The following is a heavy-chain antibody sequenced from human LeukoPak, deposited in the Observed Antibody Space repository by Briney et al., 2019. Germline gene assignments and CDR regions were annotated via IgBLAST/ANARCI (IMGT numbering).Heavy chain of an antibody. CDR2: ISAYNGNT. CDR3: ARDRLWSVGALETLFDY. D-gene: IGHD1-26*01. V-gene: IGHV1-18*01. CDR1: GYTFTSYG. Sequence: ASVKVSCKASGYTFTSYGISWVRQAPGQGLEGMGWISAYNGNTNYGQKLQGRVTMTTDTSTSTAYMELRSLRSDDTAVYYCARDRLWSVGALETLFDYWGQGTLVTVSS. J-gene: IGHJ4*02.